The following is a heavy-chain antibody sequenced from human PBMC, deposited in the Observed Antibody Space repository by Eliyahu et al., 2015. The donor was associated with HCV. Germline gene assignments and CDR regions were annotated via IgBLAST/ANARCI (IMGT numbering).Heavy chain of an antibody. CDR2: THYSGNT. V-gene: IGHV4-59*01. CDR3: ASGGGGIAVAGTGGWFDP. D-gene: IGHD6-19*01. J-gene: IGHJ5*02. Sequence: QVQLQESGPGLVKPSETLSLXCTVPGXSIXTYYWSWIRXPPGKXLEWIGYTHYSGNTHSNPXLKSRVTISVDTSKXQFSLNLTSVTAADTAVYYCASGGGGIAVAGTGGWFDPWGQGTLVTVSS. CDR1: GXSIXTYY.